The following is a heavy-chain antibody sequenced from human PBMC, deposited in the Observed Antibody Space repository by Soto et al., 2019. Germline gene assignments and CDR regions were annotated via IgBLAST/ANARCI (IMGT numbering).Heavy chain of an antibody. V-gene: IGHV4-4*09. CDR1: GGSISNYY. CDR2: IYLSGST. CDR3: ARLQRYYYYMDV. Sequence: SETLSLTCTVSGGSISNYYWSWVRQPPGKGLEWIGYIYLSGSTSYNPSLRSRVTVSLDTSKNHFSLKLSSVTAADTAVYYCARLQRYYYYMDVWGKGTAVTVSS. J-gene: IGHJ6*03. D-gene: IGHD4-4*01.